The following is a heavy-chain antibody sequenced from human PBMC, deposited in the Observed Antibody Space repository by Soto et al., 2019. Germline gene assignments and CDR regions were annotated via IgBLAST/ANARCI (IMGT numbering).Heavy chain of an antibody. CDR2: ISSSSSTI. CDR3: ARKYSGYDRGYYYYMDV. CDR1: GFTFSSYS. D-gene: IGHD5-12*01. V-gene: IGHV3-48*01. J-gene: IGHJ6*03. Sequence: GGSLRLSCAASGFTFSSYSMNWVRQAPGKGLEWVSYISSSSSTIYYADSVKGRFTISRDNAKNSLYLQMNSLRAEDTAVYYCARKYSGYDRGYYYYMDVWGKGTTVTVSS.